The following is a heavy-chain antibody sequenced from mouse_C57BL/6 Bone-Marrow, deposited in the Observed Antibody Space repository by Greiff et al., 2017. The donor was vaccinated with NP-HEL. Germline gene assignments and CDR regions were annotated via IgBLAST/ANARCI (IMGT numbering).Heavy chain of an antibody. CDR1: GYTFTSYW. D-gene: IGHD1-1*01. J-gene: IGHJ1*03. CDR3: ARRSSPNWYFDV. V-gene: IGHV1-64*01. CDR2: IHPNSGST. Sequence: QVQLQQPGAELVKPGASVKLSCKASGYTFTSYWMHWVKQRPGHGLEWIGMIHPNSGSTNYNEKFKSKATLTVDKSSSTAYMQLSSLTSEDSAVYYCARRSSPNWYFDVWGTGTTVTVSS.